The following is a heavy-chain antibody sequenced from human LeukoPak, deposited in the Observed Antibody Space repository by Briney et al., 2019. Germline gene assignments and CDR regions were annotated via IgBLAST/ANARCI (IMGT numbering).Heavy chain of an antibody. Sequence: PSETLSLTCTVSGVSMSSYYWTWIRQPPGKGLEWIGYIYYTGNTNYNPSLKSRVTISLDTSKNQFSLKLSSVAAADTAVYYCARRRGGSDYEAFDIWGQGTMVTVSS. J-gene: IGHJ3*02. CDR1: GVSMSSYY. D-gene: IGHD5-12*01. CDR2: IYYTGNT. CDR3: ARRRGGSDYEAFDI. V-gene: IGHV4-59*01.